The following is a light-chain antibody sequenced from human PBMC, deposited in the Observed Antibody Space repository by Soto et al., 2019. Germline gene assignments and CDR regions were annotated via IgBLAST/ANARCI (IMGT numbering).Light chain of an antibody. Sequence: AIRMTQSPSSLSASTGDRVTISCRASQGISSYLAWYQKKPGKAPKLLIYAASTLQSGVPSRFSGSGSGTDFTLTISCLQSEDFATYYCQQYDSYPRAFGQGTKVEIK. CDR1: QGISSY. CDR2: AAS. V-gene: IGKV1-8*01. J-gene: IGKJ1*01. CDR3: QQYDSYPRA.